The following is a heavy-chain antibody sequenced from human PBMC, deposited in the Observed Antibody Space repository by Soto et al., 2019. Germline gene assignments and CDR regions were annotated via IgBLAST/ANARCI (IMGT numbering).Heavy chain of an antibody. CDR1: GFTFGSYS. D-gene: IGHD5-12*01. CDR2: ISRSGGSI. Sequence: GGSLRLSCAASGFTFGSYSMNWVRQAPGKGLEWVACISRSGGSIYYADSVKGRFTISRDNSKNTLDLIMNSLRVEDTALYYCARDGQYRTDGFDIWGQGTMVTVSS. V-gene: IGHV3-21*04. J-gene: IGHJ3*02. CDR3: ARDGQYRTDGFDI.